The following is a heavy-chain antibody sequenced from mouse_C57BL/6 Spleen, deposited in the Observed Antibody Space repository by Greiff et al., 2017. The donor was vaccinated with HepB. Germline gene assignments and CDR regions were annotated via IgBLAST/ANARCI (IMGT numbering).Heavy chain of an antibody. CDR3: ARHPHCGRSYDWYFDV. D-gene: IGHD1-1*01. CDR2: ISRGGSYT. V-gene: IGHV5-6*01. J-gene: IGHJ1*03. CDR1: GFTFSSYG. Sequence: EVKLMESGGDLVKPGGSLKLSCAASGFTFSSYGMSWVRQTPDQRLEWVATISRGGSYTHYPDSLKGRFTISRDNATNTLYLQMSSLKSEDTAMYYCARHPHCGRSYDWYFDVWGTGTTVTVSS.